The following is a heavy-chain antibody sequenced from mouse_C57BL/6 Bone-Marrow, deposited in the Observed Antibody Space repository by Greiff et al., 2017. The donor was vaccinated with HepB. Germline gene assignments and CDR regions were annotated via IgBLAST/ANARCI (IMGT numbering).Heavy chain of an antibody. Sequence: QVQLQQPGAELVRPGSSVKLSCKASGYTFTSYWMHWVKQRPIQGLEWIGNIDPSDSETHYNQKFKDKATLTVDKSSSTAYMQLSSLTSEDSAVYYCASSIYYYGSSSAWFAYWGQGTLVTVSA. CDR1: GYTFTSYW. CDR3: ASSIYYYGSSSAWFAY. CDR2: IDPSDSET. D-gene: IGHD1-1*01. J-gene: IGHJ3*01. V-gene: IGHV1-52*01.